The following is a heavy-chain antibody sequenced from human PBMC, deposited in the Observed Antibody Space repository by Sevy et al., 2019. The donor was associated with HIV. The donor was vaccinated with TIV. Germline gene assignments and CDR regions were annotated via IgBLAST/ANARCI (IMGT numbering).Heavy chain of an antibody. CDR2: IYHSGST. Sequence: SETLSLTCSVSGGSITSKNYFWAWIRQSPGKGLEWIGSIYHSGSTYHSPSLQSRVGISVDTSRRYFSLKLSSVTATDTAVYYCARHSFKHGYRPHYFDYWSQGTLVTVSS. J-gene: IGHJ4*02. V-gene: IGHV4-39*01. CDR3: ARHSFKHGYRPHYFDY. CDR1: GGSITSKNYF. D-gene: IGHD5-18*01.